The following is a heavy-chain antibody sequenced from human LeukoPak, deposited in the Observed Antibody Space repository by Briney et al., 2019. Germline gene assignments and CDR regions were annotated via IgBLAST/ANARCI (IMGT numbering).Heavy chain of an antibody. V-gene: IGHV1-2*02. CDR1: GYTFIGYY. Sequence: ASVKVSCKASGYTFIGYYIHWVRQAPGQGLEWMGWINPNSGGTNYAQEFRGRLTLTRDTSFSTAYMELSSLKSDDTAVYFCARDLTGYGTRGDAFDIWGQGTLVTVFS. CDR3: ARDLTGYGTRGDAFDI. D-gene: IGHD1-14*01. J-gene: IGHJ3*02. CDR2: INPNSGGT.